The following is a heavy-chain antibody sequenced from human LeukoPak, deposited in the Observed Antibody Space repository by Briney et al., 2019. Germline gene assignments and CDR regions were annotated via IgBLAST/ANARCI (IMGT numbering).Heavy chain of an antibody. CDR3: ARESYGDYYFDY. V-gene: IGHV3-21*01. J-gene: IGHJ4*02. CDR1: GFTFSSYS. CDR2: ISSSSSYI. Sequence: GGSLRLSCAASGFTFSSYSVNWVRQAPGKGLEWVSSISSSSSYIQYADSVKGRFTISRDNAKNSLYLQMNSLRAEDTAVYYCARESYGDYYFDYWGQGTLVTVSS. D-gene: IGHD4-17*01.